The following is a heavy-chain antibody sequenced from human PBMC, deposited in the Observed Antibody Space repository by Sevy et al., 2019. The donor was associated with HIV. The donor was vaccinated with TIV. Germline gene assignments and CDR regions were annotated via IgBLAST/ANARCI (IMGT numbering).Heavy chain of an antibody. CDR1: GFIFGNYP. CDR2: ISLDGGYK. CDR3: ARGPIQVGDFDI. V-gene: IGHV3-30*04. D-gene: IGHD3-16*01. J-gene: IGHJ3*02. Sequence: GGSLRLSCVASGFIFGNYPIHWVRQAPGEGLEWVAVISLDGGYKYFVDSVKGRFTISRDNAKNTLYLQMNSLRNEDTAVYYCARGPIQVGDFDIWGPGTKVTVSS.